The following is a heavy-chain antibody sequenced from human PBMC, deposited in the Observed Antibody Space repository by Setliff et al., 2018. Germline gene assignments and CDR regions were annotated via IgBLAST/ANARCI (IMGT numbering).Heavy chain of an antibody. D-gene: IGHD3-3*01. V-gene: IGHV4-4*02. CDR3: ARERMYYNFWSGYYAY. Sequence: TSETLSLTCAVSGGSISSSNWWSWVRQPPGKGLEWIGEIYHSGSTNYNPSLKSRVTISVDTSKNQFSLKLSSVTAADTAVYYCARERMYYNFWSGYYAYWGQGTLVTVSS. J-gene: IGHJ4*02. CDR2: IYHSGST. CDR1: GGSISSSNW.